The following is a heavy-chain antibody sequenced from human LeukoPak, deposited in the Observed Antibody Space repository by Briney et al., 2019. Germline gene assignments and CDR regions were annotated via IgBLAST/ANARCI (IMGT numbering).Heavy chain of an antibody. V-gene: IGHV4-4*07. D-gene: IGHD4-17*01. CDR2: IYTSGST. J-gene: IGHJ4*02. CDR1: GGSISSYY. Sequence: SETLSLTCTVSGGSISSYYWSWIRQPAGKGLEWIGRIYTSGSTNYNPSLKSRVTMSVDTSKNQFCLKLSSVTAADTAVYYCARTDDYYGDYVWGIWGQGTLVTVSS. CDR3: ARTDDYYGDYVWGI.